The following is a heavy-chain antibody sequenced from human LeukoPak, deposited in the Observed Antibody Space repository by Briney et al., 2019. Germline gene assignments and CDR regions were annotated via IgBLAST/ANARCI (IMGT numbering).Heavy chain of an antibody. CDR2: ISAYNGNT. D-gene: IGHD6-13*01. Sequence: GASVKVSCKASGYTFTSYGISWVRQAPGQGLEWMGWISAYNGNTNYAQKLQGRVTMTTDTSTSTAYMELRSLRSDDTAVYYCARGAASIAAAGNRGGLYYFDYWGQGTLVTVSS. CDR3: ARGAASIAAAGNRGGLYYFDY. V-gene: IGHV1-18*01. J-gene: IGHJ4*02. CDR1: GYTFTSYG.